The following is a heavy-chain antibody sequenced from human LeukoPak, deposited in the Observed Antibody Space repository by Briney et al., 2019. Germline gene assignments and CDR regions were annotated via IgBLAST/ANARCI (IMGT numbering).Heavy chain of an antibody. CDR2: INPRGGSA. J-gene: IGHJ4*02. V-gene: IGHV1-46*01. D-gene: IGHD3-10*01. Sequence: ASVKVSCKASGYTFANFYMHWVRQAPGQGLEWMGIINPRGGSASSAQKFQGRVTMTRDTSTSTVYMELSSLRSEDTAAYYCARDYHGSGSLTTFDYWGQGTLVTVSS. CDR1: GYTFANFY. CDR3: ARDYHGSGSLTTFDY.